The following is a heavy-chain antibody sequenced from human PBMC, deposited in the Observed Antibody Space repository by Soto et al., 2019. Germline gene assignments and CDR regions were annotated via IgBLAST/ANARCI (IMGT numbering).Heavy chain of an antibody. CDR3: ARGGTSTTYWSLCYN. V-gene: IGHV3-74*01. D-gene: IGHD1-1*01. CDR2: LNPNGTFT. Sequence: EVQLVESGGGLVQPGGSLRLSCAGSGFTFSGYWMHWVRQAPGKGPVWVSRLNPNGTFTTNADSVKGRFTISRDNAKNTVYLPMNSLRADDTAVYYCARGGTSTTYWSLCYNWGQGTRVTVSS. J-gene: IGHJ4*02. CDR1: GFTFSGYW.